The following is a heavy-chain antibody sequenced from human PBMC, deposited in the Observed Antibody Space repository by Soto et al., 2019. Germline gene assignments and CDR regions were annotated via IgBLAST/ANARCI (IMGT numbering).Heavy chain of an antibody. CDR3: AREKRANADFDY. CDR1: GFTFSAYW. Sequence: EVQLVESGGGLVQTGGSLRLSCAASGFTFSAYWMSWVRQAPGKGLEWVANIKQAGSEKYYVDSVNGRFIISRDDAKNSLLLQVNSLRVEDTAVYYCAREKRANADFDYWGQGTLVTVSS. V-gene: IGHV3-7*01. D-gene: IGHD6-25*01. J-gene: IGHJ4*02. CDR2: IKQAGSEK.